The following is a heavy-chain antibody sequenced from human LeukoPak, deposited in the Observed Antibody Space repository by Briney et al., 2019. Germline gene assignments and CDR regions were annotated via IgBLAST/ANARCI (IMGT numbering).Heavy chain of an antibody. J-gene: IGHJ4*02. CDR2: INHSGST. D-gene: IGHD1-26*01. V-gene: IGHV4-34*01. CDR1: GGSFSGYY. Sequence: SETPSLTCAVYGGSFSGYYWSWIRQPPGKGLEWIGEINHSGSTNYKPSLRSRVTISVDTSKNQFSVKLRSVNAADTAVYYCARGRGGASGAFDYWGQGTLVTVSS. CDR3: ARGRGGASGAFDY.